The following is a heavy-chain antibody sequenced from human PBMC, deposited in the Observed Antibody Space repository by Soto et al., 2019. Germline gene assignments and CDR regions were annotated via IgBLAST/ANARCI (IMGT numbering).Heavy chain of an antibody. CDR1: GFTFSSYS. CDR2: ITSSTSYI. V-gene: IGHV3-21*01. Sequence: EVQLVESGGGLVKPGGSLRLSCAASGFTFSSYSMNWVRQAPGKGLEWVSSITSSTSYIDYADSVKGRFTISRDNAKNSLYLQKNSLRAEDTAVYYCARMRGSYDFDYWGQGTLVTVSS. CDR3: ARMRGSYDFDY. J-gene: IGHJ4*02. D-gene: IGHD1-26*01.